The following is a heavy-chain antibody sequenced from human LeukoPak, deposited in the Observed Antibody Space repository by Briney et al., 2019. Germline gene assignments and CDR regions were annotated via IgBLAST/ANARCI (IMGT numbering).Heavy chain of an antibody. J-gene: IGHJ4*02. Sequence: PSETLSLTCTVSGGSISSYYWSWIRQPPGKGLEWIGYISYSGSTNYNPSLKSRVTISIDTSKNQFSLKLSSVTAADTAVYYCARETYYDILTGYPAPNYFDYWGQGTLVTVSS. V-gene: IGHV4-59*01. CDR2: ISYSGST. CDR1: GGSISSYY. D-gene: IGHD3-9*01. CDR3: ARETYYDILTGYPAPNYFDY.